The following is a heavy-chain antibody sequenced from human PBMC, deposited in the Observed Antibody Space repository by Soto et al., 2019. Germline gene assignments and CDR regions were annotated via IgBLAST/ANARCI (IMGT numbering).Heavy chain of an antibody. CDR3: AKRPASLVSFDY. J-gene: IGHJ4*02. CDR2: ISGGGGRI. CDR1: GFTFSNYD. V-gene: IGHV3-23*01. D-gene: IGHD3-9*01. Sequence: EVQLLESGGGLVQPGGSLRLSCAASGFTFSNYDLSWVRQAPGKGLEWVSTISGGGGRIYYADSVKGRFTIPTDKSKNTLYMQMNSLRAEDTAVYYCAKRPASLVSFDYWGQGTLVTVSS.